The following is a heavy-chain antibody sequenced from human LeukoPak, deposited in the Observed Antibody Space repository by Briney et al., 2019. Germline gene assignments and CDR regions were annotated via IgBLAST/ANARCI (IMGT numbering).Heavy chain of an antibody. Sequence: ASVKVSCKASGYTFTRYYMHWVRQTPGQGLEWMGRINPSGGSTSYAQKFQGRVTMTRDTSTSTVYMELSSLRSEDTAVYYCARDHRVVPAANPYYYYGMDVWGKETTVTVSS. CDR1: GYTFTRYY. J-gene: IGHJ6*04. D-gene: IGHD2-2*01. V-gene: IGHV1-46*01. CDR3: ARDHRVVPAANPYYYYGMDV. CDR2: INPSGGST.